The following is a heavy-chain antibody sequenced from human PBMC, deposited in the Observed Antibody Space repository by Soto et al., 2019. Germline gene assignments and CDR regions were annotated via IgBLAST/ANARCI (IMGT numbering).Heavy chain of an antibody. J-gene: IGHJ4*02. Sequence: SETLSLTCTVSGDSISGYFWRWVGQPPGKGLEWIGDIYYRGSTNYTPSLQSRVTKSVDTSKNLFALKLNSVTAADTAVYYCARLDGYDHYFDCCGQGALVTVCS. D-gene: IGHD5-12*01. CDR1: GDSISGYF. CDR3: ARLDGYDHYFDC. CDR2: IYYRGST. V-gene: IGHV4-59*08.